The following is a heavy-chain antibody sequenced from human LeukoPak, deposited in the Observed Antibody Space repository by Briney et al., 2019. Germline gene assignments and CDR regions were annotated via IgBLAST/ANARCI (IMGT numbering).Heavy chain of an antibody. CDR1: GFTFTSYW. D-gene: IGHD1-1*01. J-gene: IGHJ4*02. V-gene: IGHV3-74*01. Sequence: GGSLRLSCAASGFTFTSYWMHWVRQAPGKGLVWVSCINGDGSRAGYADSVKGRFTISRDNAQNTLYLQMNSLRAEDTAVYYCARRGTSTMTPGYWGQGILVTVSS. CDR2: INGDGSRA. CDR3: ARRGTSTMTPGY.